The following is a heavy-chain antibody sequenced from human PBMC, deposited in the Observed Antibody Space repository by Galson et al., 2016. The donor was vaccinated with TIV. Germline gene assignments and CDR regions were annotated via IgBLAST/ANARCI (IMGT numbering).Heavy chain of an antibody. V-gene: IGHV3-23*01. CDR2: ISGSGGRP. D-gene: IGHD2-8*01. CDR3: AKGTEIVLMVFSWYFDL. CDR1: GFTFSSYA. J-gene: IGHJ2*01. Sequence: SLRLSCAASGFTFSSYAMSWVRQAPGRGLKWVSAISGSGGRPYNADSVKGRFTISRDNSKNTLYLQMNSLRAEDTAVYYCAKGTEIVLMVFSWYFDLWGRGTLVTVSS.